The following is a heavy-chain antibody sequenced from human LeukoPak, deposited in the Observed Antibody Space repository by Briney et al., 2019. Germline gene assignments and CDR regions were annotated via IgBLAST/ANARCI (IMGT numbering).Heavy chain of an antibody. CDR1: GGSFNTYY. V-gene: IGHV4-59*01. J-gene: IGHJ4*02. D-gene: IGHD3-16*01. CDR3: ARVITVRGVIFDY. Sequence: NPSETLSLTCTVSGGSFNTYYWSWIRQPPGKGLERLGHIYYSGSTNYNPSLKSRVTISVDTSKNQFSLKLSSVTAADTAVYYCARVITVRGVIFDYWGQGTLVTVSS. CDR2: IYYSGST.